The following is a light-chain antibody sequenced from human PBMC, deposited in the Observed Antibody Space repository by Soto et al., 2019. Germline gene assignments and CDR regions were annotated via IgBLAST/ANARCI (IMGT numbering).Light chain of an antibody. CDR2: YDS. Sequence: SYELTQPPSVSVAPGKTARITCGGNNIGSKSVHWYQQKPGQAPVLVIYYDSDRPSGIPERFSGSNSGNTATLTISRVEAGDEADYYCQVWDSSSDHDAFGTGTKVTVL. J-gene: IGLJ1*01. CDR3: QVWDSSSDHDA. CDR1: NIGSKS. V-gene: IGLV3-21*04.